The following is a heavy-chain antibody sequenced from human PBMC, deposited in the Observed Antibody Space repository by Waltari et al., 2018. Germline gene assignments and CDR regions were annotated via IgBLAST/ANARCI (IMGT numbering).Heavy chain of an antibody. CDR1: GFTFSSYW. D-gene: IGHD3-3*01. Sequence: EVQLVESGGGLVQPGGSLRLSCAASGFTFSSYWMSWVRQAPGKGLEWVANIKQDGREKYYVDSVKGRFTISRDNAKNSLYLQMNSLRAEDTAVYYCARERGITIFGVGARNYYYGMDVWGQGTTVTVSS. J-gene: IGHJ6*02. V-gene: IGHV3-7*03. CDR2: IKQDGREK. CDR3: ARERGITIFGVGARNYYYGMDV.